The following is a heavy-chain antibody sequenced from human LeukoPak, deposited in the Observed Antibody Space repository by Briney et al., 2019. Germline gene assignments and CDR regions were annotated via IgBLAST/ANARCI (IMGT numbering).Heavy chain of an antibody. D-gene: IGHD3-9*01. Sequence: GGSLRLSCAASGFTFSSYEMNWVRQAPGKGLEWVSYISSSGSTIYYADSVKGRFTISRGNAKNSLYLQMNSLRAEDTAVYYCARVYYYDILTGYEDDDYWGQGTLVTVSS. CDR1: GFTFSSYE. V-gene: IGHV3-48*03. J-gene: IGHJ4*02. CDR2: ISSSGSTI. CDR3: ARVYYYDILTGYEDDDY.